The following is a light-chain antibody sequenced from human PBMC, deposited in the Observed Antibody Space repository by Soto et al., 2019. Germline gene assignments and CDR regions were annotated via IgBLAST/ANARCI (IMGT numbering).Light chain of an antibody. CDR2: NAS. V-gene: IGKV1-5*03. CDR3: QQYNMYSVP. J-gene: IGKJ1*01. Sequence: DIQMTPSPSTLSGSVGDRVTITCRASQTISSRLAWYQQKPGKAPTLLIYNASTLKSGVPSRFSGSGSGPEITLTMSSLQPDEFAPDYGQQYNMYSVPFGQGTKVELK. CDR1: QTISSR.